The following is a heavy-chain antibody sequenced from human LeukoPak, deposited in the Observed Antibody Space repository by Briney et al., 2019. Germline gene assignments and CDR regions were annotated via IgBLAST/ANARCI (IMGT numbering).Heavy chain of an antibody. J-gene: IGHJ4*02. V-gene: IGHV3-23*01. CDR2: ISGSGGST. D-gene: IGHD5-18*01. CDR3: AKVRRLWLRGDFDY. CDR1: GFTFSSYA. Sequence: GGSLRLSCAASGFTFSSYAMSWVRQAPGKGLEWVSAISGSGGSTYYADSVKGRFTISRDNSKNTLYLQMNSLRVEDTAVYYRAKVRRLWLRGDFDYWGQGTLVTVSS.